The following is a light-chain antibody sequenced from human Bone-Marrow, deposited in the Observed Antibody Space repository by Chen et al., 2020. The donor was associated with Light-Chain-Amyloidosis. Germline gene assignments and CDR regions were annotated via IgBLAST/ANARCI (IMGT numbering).Light chain of an antibody. Sequence: DIQMTQSPSSLSASVGDRVTITCRASQGISNSLAWYQHKPGKVPNLLIYAPSTLQSGVPSRFSGSESGTDFPLTISSLPPEDVATYCCQKKNNVPATFGGGTKVEIK. V-gene: IGKV1-27*01. CDR1: QGISNS. CDR2: APS. J-gene: IGKJ4*01. CDR3: QKKNNVPAT.